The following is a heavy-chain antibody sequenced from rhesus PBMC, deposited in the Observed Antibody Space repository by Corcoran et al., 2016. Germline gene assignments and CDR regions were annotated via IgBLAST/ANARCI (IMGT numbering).Heavy chain of an antibody. CDR3: AKDHYGSGYYTGLDS. V-gene: IGHV5-2*01. CDR2: MDPRDSET. CDR1: GYSLTDYW. J-gene: IGHJ4*01. D-gene: IGHD3-28*01. Sequence: EVQLVQSGSEVKRPGESLKISCKTSGYSLTDYWIRWVLQTPGKGLGWMGGMDPRDSETRYSPACQGQVTISADKSLSTADLQWSSLKASDSATYYCAKDHYGSGYYTGLDSWGQGVLVTVSS.